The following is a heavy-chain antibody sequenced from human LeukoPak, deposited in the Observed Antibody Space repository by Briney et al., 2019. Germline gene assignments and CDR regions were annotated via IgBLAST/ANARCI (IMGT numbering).Heavy chain of an antibody. Sequence: PGGSLRLSCAASGFTFSSYSMNWVRQAPGKGLEWVSSISSSSSYIYYADSVKGRFTISRDNAKNSLYLQMNSLRAEDTALYYCARDLMMEGRYFNYYMDVWGEGTTVTVSS. CDR2: ISSSSSYI. CDR3: ARDLMMEGRYFNYYMDV. J-gene: IGHJ6*03. D-gene: IGHD2-8*01. V-gene: IGHV3-21*04. CDR1: GFTFSSYS.